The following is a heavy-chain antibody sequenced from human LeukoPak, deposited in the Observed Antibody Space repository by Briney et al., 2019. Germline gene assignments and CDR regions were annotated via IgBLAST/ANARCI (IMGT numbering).Heavy chain of an antibody. Sequence: GESLKISCKGSGYSFTSHWIGWVRQMPGKGLEWMGIIYPGDSDTRYSPSFQGQVSISADKSISTAYLQWSSLKASDTAMYYCARPGTYGDYSFDYWGQGTLVTVSS. D-gene: IGHD4-17*01. J-gene: IGHJ4*02. V-gene: IGHV5-51*01. CDR2: IYPGDSDT. CDR3: ARPGTYGDYSFDY. CDR1: GYSFTSHW.